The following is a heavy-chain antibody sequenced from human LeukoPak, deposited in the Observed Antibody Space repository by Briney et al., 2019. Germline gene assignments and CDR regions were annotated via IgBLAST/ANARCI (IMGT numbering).Heavy chain of an antibody. V-gene: IGHV3-9*01. CDR2: ISWNSGTI. J-gene: IGHJ3*02. CDR1: GFTFDDYV. CDR3: VKGAAYHLGDAFDI. Sequence: PGGSLRFSCAASGFTFDDYVMNWVRQAPGKGLEWVSGISWNSGTIGYADSVKGRFTISRDNAKNSLYLQMNSLRAEDTALYYCVKGAAYHLGDAFDIWGQGTMVTVSS. D-gene: IGHD2-15*01.